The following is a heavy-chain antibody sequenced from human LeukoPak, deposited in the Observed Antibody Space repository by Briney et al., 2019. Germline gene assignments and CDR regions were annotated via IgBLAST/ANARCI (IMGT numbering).Heavy chain of an antibody. Sequence: PGRSLRLSCAASGFTFSSYGMHWVRQAPGKGLEWVAVISYDGSNKYYADSVKGRFTISRDNSKNTLYLQMNSLRAEDTAVYYCAKGDTAMVTSPGGLYYWGQGTLVTVSS. J-gene: IGHJ4*02. CDR3: AKGDTAMVTSPGGLYY. V-gene: IGHV3-30*18. CDR1: GFTFSSYG. CDR2: ISYDGSNK. D-gene: IGHD5-18*01.